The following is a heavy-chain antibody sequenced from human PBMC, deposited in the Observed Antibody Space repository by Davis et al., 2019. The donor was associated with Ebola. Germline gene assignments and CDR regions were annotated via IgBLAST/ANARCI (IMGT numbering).Heavy chain of an antibody. J-gene: IGHJ4*02. Sequence: GGSLRLSCVFSGFTFRNYAMHWVRQSPGKGLEWVSAIRGDGDVTHYGDSVKGRFTVSRDNSKNTLYLQMNSLRVEDTAVYYCAKEFFYGSGSEGDWGQGTLVTVSS. V-gene: IGHV3-23*01. D-gene: IGHD3-10*01. CDR2: IRGDGDVT. CDR1: GFTFRNYA. CDR3: AKEFFYGSGSEGD.